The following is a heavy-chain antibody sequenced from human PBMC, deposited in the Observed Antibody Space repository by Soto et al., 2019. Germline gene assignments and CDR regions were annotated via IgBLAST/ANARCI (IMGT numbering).Heavy chain of an antibody. D-gene: IGHD6-6*01. V-gene: IGHV4-4*07. Sequence: SETLSLTCTVSGGSISSYYWSWIRQPAGKGLEWIGRIYTSGSTNYDPSLKSRVTMSVDTSKNQFSLKLSSVTAADTAVYYCARDRRGRGSSSNFDYWGQGTLVTVSS. CDR3: ARDRRGRGSSSNFDY. CDR2: IYTSGST. CDR1: GGSISSYY. J-gene: IGHJ4*02.